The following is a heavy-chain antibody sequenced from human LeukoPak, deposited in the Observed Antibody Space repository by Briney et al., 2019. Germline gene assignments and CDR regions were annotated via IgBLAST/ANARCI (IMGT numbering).Heavy chain of an antibody. D-gene: IGHD6-6*01. CDR1: GFTFSSYG. J-gene: IGHJ5*02. CDR3: AKGSYGSSSDWFDP. V-gene: IGHV3-30*18. CDR2: ISYDGSNK. Sequence: GRSLRLSCASSGFTFSSYGVHWVCQAPGKGLEWVAVISYDGSNKYYADSVKGRFTISRDNSKNTVYLQMNSLRAEDTAVYYCAKGSYGSSSDWFDPWGQGTLVTVSS.